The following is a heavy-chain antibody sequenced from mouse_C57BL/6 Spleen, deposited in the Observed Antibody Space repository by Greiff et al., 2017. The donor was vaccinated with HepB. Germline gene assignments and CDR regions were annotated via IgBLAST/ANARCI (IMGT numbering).Heavy chain of an antibody. D-gene: IGHD1-1*01. V-gene: IGHV1-22*01. CDR1: GYTFTDYN. Sequence: EVQLQQSGPELVKPGASVKLSCKASGYTFTDYNMHWVKQSHGKSLEWIGYINPNNGGTSYNQKFKGKATLTVNKSSSTAYMEHRSLTSEDSAVYYCARGHYGSSIDYWGQGTTLTVSS. CDR2: INPNNGGT. J-gene: IGHJ2*01. CDR3: ARGHYGSSIDY.